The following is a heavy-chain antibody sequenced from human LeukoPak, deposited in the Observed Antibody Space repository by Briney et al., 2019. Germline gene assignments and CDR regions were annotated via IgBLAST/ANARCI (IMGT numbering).Heavy chain of an antibody. CDR2: IYYSGST. V-gene: IGHV4-39*01. Sequence: SETLSLTCTVSGGSISSSSYYWGWIRQPPGKGLEWIGSIYYSGSTYYNPSLKSRVTISVDTSKNQFSLKLSSVTAADTAVYYCARRPVEMATFSAFDYWGQGTLVTVSS. CDR1: GGSISSSSYY. D-gene: IGHD5-24*01. J-gene: IGHJ4*02. CDR3: ARRPVEMATFSAFDY.